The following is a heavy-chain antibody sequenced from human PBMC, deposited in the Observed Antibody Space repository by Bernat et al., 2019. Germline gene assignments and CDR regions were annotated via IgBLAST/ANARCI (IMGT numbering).Heavy chain of an antibody. CDR1: GFTFSSYA. CDR3: ASPLIAAAGTDY. CDR2: ISYDGRNK. Sequence: QVQLVESGGGVVQPGRSLRLSCAASGFTFSSYAMHWVRQAPGKGLEWVAVISYDGRNKYYADSVKGRFTISRDNSKNTLYLQMNSLRAEDTAVYYCASPLIAAAGTDYWGQGTLVTVSS. J-gene: IGHJ4*02. V-gene: IGHV3-30*04. D-gene: IGHD6-13*01.